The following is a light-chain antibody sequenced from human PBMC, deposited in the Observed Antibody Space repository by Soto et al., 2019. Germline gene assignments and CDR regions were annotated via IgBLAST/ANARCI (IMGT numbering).Light chain of an antibody. CDR3: QQYNSYSRT. CDR1: QSISSW. J-gene: IGKJ1*01. CDR2: DAS. Sequence: DIQMTQSPSTLSASVGDRFTITCLASQSISSWLAWYQQKPGKAPKLLIYDASSLESGVPSRFSGSGSGTEFTLTISSLQTDDFETYYCQQYNSYSRTFGQGTKV. V-gene: IGKV1-5*01.